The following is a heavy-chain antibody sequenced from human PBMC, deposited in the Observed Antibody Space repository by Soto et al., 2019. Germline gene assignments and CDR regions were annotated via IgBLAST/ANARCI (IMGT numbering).Heavy chain of an antibody. Sequence: QVQLVESGGGVVQPGRSLRLSCAASGFTFSSYGMHWVRQAPGKGLEWVAVISYDGSNKYYADSVKGRFTISRDNSKNTLYLQMNSLRAEDTAVYYCASSNWNDVPCGYWGQGTLVTVSS. CDR3: ASSNWNDVPCGY. D-gene: IGHD1-1*01. J-gene: IGHJ4*02. CDR1: GFTFSSYG. CDR2: ISYDGSNK. V-gene: IGHV3-30*03.